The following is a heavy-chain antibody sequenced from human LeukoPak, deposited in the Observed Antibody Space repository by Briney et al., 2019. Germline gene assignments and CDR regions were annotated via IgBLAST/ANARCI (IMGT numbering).Heavy chain of an antibody. CDR3: ARSSSRWWLVIIGY. Sequence: GASVKVSCKASGYTFTSYDINWVRQATGQGLEWMGWMNPNSGNTGYAQKFQGRVTMTRNTSISTAYMELSSLRSEDTAVYYCARSSSRWWLVIIGYWGQGTLVTVSS. V-gene: IGHV1-8*01. CDR1: GYTFTSYD. CDR2: MNPNSGNT. J-gene: IGHJ4*02. D-gene: IGHD6-13*01.